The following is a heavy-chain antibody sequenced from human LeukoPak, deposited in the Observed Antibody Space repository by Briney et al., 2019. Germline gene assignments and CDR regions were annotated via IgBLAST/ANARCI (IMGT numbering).Heavy chain of an antibody. CDR1: GSTFSDYW. V-gene: IGHV3-74*01. CDR2: INNDGTDT. CDR3: TRDFYGIDS. J-gene: IGHJ4*02. Sequence: GGSLRLSCAASGSTFSDYWMQWVRQVPGKGLVWVSHINNDGTDTKYADSVKGRFTISRDNARNTLYLQMNTLRAEDTAVYYCTRDFYGIDSWGQGTLVTVSS. D-gene: IGHD2/OR15-2a*01.